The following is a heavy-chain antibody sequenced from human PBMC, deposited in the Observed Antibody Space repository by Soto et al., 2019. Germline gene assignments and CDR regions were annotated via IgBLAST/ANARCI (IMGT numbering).Heavy chain of an antibody. Sequence: ETLSLTCDVSGDSITSGYYWGFIRQPPGKGLEWMGSFYHTGSTYYNPSLKSRVTISVDTSTNQFSLKLTSVTAADTAVYYCARGGPYSSSLYYFDFWGQGTLVTVSS. CDR2: FYHTGST. D-gene: IGHD6-13*01. CDR3: ARGGPYSSSLYYFDF. CDR1: GDSITSGYY. V-gene: IGHV4-38-2*01. J-gene: IGHJ4*02.